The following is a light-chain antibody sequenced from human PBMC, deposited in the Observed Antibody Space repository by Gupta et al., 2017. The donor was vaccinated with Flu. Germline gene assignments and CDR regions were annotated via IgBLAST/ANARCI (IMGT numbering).Light chain of an antibody. Sequence: VTISCSGSSSNIGSNTVNWYQQLPRTAPKLLIYANNQRPSGVPDRLSGSKSDTSASLAISGLQSEDEADYYCASWDDSLNGGVFGGGTKLTVL. J-gene: IGLJ3*02. CDR1: SSNIGSNT. V-gene: IGLV1-44*01. CDR2: ANN. CDR3: ASWDDSLNGGV.